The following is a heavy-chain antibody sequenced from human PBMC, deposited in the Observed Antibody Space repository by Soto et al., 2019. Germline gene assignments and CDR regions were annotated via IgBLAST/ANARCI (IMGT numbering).Heavy chain of an antibody. J-gene: IGHJ3*02. CDR2: INAGTGNT. CDR3: ARLYYYHSSGYLESLAI. D-gene: IGHD3-22*01. CDR1: GDTFSNYA. Sequence: ASVKVSCKASGDTFSNYAMHWVRQAPGQSLEWMGWINAGTGNTLYSQKFQGRVTITRDTSASTAYMELSSLRSEDTAVYYCARLYYYHSSGYLESLAIWGQGTLVTVSS. V-gene: IGHV1-3*01.